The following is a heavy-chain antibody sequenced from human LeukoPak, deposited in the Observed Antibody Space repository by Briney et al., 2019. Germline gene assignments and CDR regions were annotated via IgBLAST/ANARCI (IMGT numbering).Heavy chain of an antibody. CDR1: GFTFSSYI. Sequence: PGGSLRLSCAASGFTFSSYIMNWVRQAPGKGLEWVASISRNSTYIHYADSVKGRFTISRDNARNSLFLQMNSLRAEDTAVYYCASRYCTSTNCYAFDIWGQGTMVTVSS. CDR2: ISRNSTYI. J-gene: IGHJ3*02. V-gene: IGHV3-21*01. CDR3: ASRYCTSTNCYAFDI. D-gene: IGHD2-2*01.